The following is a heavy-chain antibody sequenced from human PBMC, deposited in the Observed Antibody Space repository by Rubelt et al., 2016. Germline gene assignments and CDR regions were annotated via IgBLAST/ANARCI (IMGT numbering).Heavy chain of an antibody. J-gene: IGHJ4*02. Sequence: QVQLQESGPGLVKPSETLSLTCTVSGGSISSYYWSWLRQPPGKELQWIGEINHSGSTNYNPSLKSRVTKAVDTSKNQFSRKLSSVTAADTAVYYCAKDYGAYWGQGTLVTVSS. CDR3: AKDYGAY. V-gene: IGHV4-59*12. CDR2: INHSGST. CDR1: GGSISSYY.